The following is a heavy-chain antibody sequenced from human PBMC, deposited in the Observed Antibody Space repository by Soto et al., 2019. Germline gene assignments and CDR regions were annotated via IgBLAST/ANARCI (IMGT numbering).Heavy chain of an antibody. J-gene: IGHJ4*02. D-gene: IGHD3-9*01. Sequence: EVQLVESGGGLVQPGGSLRLSCVASGFTFSSYSMVWVRQAPGKGLEWIAYIFASSTTIHYADSVKGRFTVSRDNTQNSLFLLMNSLRAEETAIYYCARDKDWAFDYWGQGTQSLSPQ. CDR1: GFTFSSYS. V-gene: IGHV3-48*04. CDR3: ARDKDWAFDY. CDR2: IFASSTTI.